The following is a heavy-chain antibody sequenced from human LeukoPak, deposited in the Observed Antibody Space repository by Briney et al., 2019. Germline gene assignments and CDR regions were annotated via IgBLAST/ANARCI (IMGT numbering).Heavy chain of an antibody. J-gene: IGHJ4*02. CDR3: ARKGDGYNSIDY. D-gene: IGHD5-24*01. CDR1: GFTVSSNY. CDR2: IYSGGST. V-gene: IGHV3-66*01. Sequence: GGSLRLSCAASGFTVSSNYMSWVRQAPGKGLEWVSVIYSGGSTYHADSVKGRFTISRDNSKNTLYLQMNSLRAEDTAVYYCARKGDGYNSIDYWGQGTLVTVS.